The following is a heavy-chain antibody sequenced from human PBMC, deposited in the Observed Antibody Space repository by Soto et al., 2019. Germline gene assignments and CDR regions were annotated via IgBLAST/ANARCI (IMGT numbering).Heavy chain of an antibody. V-gene: IGHV4-59*01. J-gene: IGHJ4*02. D-gene: IGHD5-12*01. CDR2: IYYSGST. CDR1: GGSISSYY. CDR3: ARGVDGYIFTD. Sequence: SETLSLTCTVSGGSISSYYWSWIRQPPGKGLEWIGYIYYSGSTNYNPSLKSRVTISVDTSKNQFFLKLSSVTAADTAVYYCARGVDGYIFTDRGQGTLVTVSS.